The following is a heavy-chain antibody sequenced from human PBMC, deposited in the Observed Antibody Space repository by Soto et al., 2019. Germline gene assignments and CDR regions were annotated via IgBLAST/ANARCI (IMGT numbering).Heavy chain of an antibody. CDR1: GGSISSSNW. J-gene: IGHJ4*02. D-gene: IGHD2-2*01. V-gene: IGHV4-4*02. Sequence: QVQLQESGPGLVKPSGTLSLTCDVSGGSISSSNWWTWVRQPPGKGLGWIGEIYHSGSTNYNPSPQCRFIXXVDKSKNQFSLNLSSVTAADTAVYYCARGIYCTNTRCHFDYWGQGTLVTVSS. CDR3: ARGIYCTNTRCHFDY. CDR2: IYHSGST.